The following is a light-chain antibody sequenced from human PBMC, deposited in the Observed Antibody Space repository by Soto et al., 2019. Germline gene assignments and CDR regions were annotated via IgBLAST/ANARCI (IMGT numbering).Light chain of an antibody. CDR3: CSNSASYTFV. V-gene: IGLV2-11*01. CDR2: DVT. CDR1: SSDVGGYNC. Sequence: QSVLTQPRSVSGSPGQSVTISCTGTSSDVGGYNCVSWYQQHPGKAPQLMIYDVTQRPSGVPDRFSGSKSGNTASLTISGLQAEDEAAYYCCSNSASYTFVFGTVTKVTVL. J-gene: IGLJ1*01.